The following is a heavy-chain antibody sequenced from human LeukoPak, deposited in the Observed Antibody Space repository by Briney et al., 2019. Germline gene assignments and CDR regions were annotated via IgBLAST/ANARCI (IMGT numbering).Heavy chain of an antibody. CDR1: GGSISSYY. J-gene: IGHJ3*02. D-gene: IGHD6-6*01. CDR3: ARDKYSSSVYDAFDI. V-gene: IGHV4-59*12. Sequence: SETLSLTCTVSGGSISSYYWSWIRQPPGKGLEWIGYIYYSGSTNYNPSLKSRVTISVDTSKNQFSLKLSSVTAADTAVYYCARDKYSSSVYDAFDIWGQGTMVTVSS. CDR2: IYYSGST.